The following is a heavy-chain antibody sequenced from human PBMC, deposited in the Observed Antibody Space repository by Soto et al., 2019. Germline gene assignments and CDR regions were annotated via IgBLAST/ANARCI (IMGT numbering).Heavy chain of an antibody. Sequence: QLQLQESGPGLVKPSETLSLTCSVSDDSINSDKYYWGWIRQPPGKGREWIGSIYYRDNAYYNPSLQTRVTISLDKSKSQFSLKLNSVTAADSAVYFCARLEGLATISYYFDFWGPGALGTVSS. J-gene: IGHJ4*02. CDR1: DDSINSDKYY. V-gene: IGHV4-39*01. CDR3: ARLEGLATISYYFDF. CDR2: IYYRDNA. D-gene: IGHD3-9*01.